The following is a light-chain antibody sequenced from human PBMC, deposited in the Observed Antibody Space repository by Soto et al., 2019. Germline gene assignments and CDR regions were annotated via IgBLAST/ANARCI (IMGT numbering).Light chain of an antibody. J-gene: IGKJ2*01. V-gene: IGKV1-39*01. Sequence: DIQMTQSPSSLSASVGDRVTITCRASQSISSYLNWYQQKPGKAPKLLIYAASSLQSGVPSRFSGSGSGTDFTLTISSLQPEDFATYYGQHSYSIFRYTFGQGTKLEIK. CDR3: QHSYSIFRYT. CDR2: AAS. CDR1: QSISSY.